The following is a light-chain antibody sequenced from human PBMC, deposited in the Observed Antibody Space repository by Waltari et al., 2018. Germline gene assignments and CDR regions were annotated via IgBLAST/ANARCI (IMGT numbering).Light chain of an antibody. Sequence: DIQMTQSPSTLSASVGDRVTITCRASQSISSWLAWYQQKPGTAPKFLIYKASTLESGVPSRFSGSGSGTEFTLTINSLQPDDFATYYCQQYNGYWTFGQGTKVEIK. CDR2: KAS. V-gene: IGKV1-5*03. CDR1: QSISSW. J-gene: IGKJ1*01. CDR3: QQYNGYWT.